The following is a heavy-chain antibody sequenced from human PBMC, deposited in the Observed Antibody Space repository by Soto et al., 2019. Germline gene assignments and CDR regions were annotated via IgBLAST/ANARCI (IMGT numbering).Heavy chain of an antibody. CDR3: ARDYYGSGSYYNLYYYGMDV. V-gene: IGHV3-33*01. CDR1: GFTFSSYG. Sequence: GGSLRLSCAASGFTFSSYGMHWVRQAPGKGLEWVAVIWYDGSNKYYADSVKGRFTISRDNSKNTLYLQMNSLRAEDTAVYYCARDYYGSGSYYNLYYYGMDVWGQGTTVTVSS. J-gene: IGHJ6*02. D-gene: IGHD3-10*01. CDR2: IWYDGSNK.